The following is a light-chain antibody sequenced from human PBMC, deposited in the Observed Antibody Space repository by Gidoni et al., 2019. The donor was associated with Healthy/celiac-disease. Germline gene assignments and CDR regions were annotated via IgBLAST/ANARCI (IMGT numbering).Light chain of an antibody. CDR1: QSVSSSY. V-gene: IGKV3-20*01. Sequence: DIVLPQYPGTLSLSPGERATLSCRASQSVSSSYLAWYQQKPGQAPRRLIYGASSRATGIPDRFSGSGSGTDFTLTISRLEPEDFAVYYCQQYGSSPMYTFGQGTKLEIK. J-gene: IGKJ2*01. CDR2: GAS. CDR3: QQYGSSPMYT.